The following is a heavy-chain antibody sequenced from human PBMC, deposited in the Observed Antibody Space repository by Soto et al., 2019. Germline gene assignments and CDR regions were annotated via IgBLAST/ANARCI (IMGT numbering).Heavy chain of an antibody. CDR3: ARDERDSCSGGDCFYFDY. V-gene: IGHV1-18*04. J-gene: IGHJ4*02. Sequence: ASVKVCCKASGYTFTYYGISWVRQAPGQGLEWLGWISTYSGDTNSAPRLQGRLTMSTDTSTSTAYMELRSLTSDDTAVYYCARDERDSCSGGDCFYFDYWGQGTLVTVSS. CDR2: ISTYSGDT. CDR1: GYTFTYYG. D-gene: IGHD2-21*02.